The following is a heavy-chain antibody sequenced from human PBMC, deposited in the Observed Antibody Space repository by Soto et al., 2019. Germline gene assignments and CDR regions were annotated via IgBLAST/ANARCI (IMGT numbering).Heavy chain of an antibody. CDR1: GFSLSTRGGG. J-gene: IGHJ3*02. Sequence: ARATLVNSTQTLTLTCTFSGFSLSTRGGGVGWIRQPPGKALECLALIYWDDGRRYSPSLKSRLTITKDTSKTQVVLTMTNMAPVDTATYYCAHRWWQAVDAFDIWGQGTMVTVSS. V-gene: IGHV2-5*02. CDR2: IYWDDGR. D-gene: IGHD2-15*01. CDR3: AHRWWQAVDAFDI.